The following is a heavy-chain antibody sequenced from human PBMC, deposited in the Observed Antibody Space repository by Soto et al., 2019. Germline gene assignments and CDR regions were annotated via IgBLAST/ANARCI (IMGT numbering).Heavy chain of an antibody. CDR3: AKDPQQAHAGY. Sequence: GGSLRLSCAASGFTFSSYGMHWVRQAPGKGLEWVAVISYDGSNKYYADSVKGRFTISRDNSKNTLYLQMNSLRAEDTAVYYCAKDPQQAHAGYWGQGTLVTVSS. D-gene: IGHD6-13*01. J-gene: IGHJ4*02. CDR2: ISYDGSNK. CDR1: GFTFSSYG. V-gene: IGHV3-30*18.